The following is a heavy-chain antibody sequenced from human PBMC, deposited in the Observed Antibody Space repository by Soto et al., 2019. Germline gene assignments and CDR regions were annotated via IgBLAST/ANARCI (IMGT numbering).Heavy chain of an antibody. J-gene: IGHJ4*02. CDR1: GGSISSYY. D-gene: IGHD1-7*01. CDR2: IFYSGST. V-gene: IGHV4-59*01. CDR3: ARRYGTTFDY. Sequence: QVQLQESGPGLVKPSETLSLTCTVSGGSISSYYWSWIRQPPWKGLEWIGYIFYSGSTNYNPSLKSRVTISVDTSKNQFSLKLSSVTAADTAVYYCARRYGTTFDYWGQGTLVTVSS.